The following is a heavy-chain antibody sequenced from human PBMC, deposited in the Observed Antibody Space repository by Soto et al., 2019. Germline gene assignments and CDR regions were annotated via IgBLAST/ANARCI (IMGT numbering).Heavy chain of an antibody. CDR2: ISSSSTYI. D-gene: IGHD3-22*01. CDR3: ARVVDYYDPYDYYGMDV. J-gene: IGHJ6*02. CDR1: GFTFSYYS. Sequence: EVQLVESGGGLVKPGGSLRLSCAASGFTFSYYSMNWVRQAPGKGLEWVSSISSSSTYIYYADSVKGRFTISRDNAKNSLCLQMNSLRAEDTAVYYCARVVDYYDPYDYYGMDVWGQGTTVTVSS. V-gene: IGHV3-21*01.